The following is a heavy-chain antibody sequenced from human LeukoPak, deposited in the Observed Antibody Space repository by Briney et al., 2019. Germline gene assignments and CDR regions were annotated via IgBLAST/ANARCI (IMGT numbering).Heavy chain of an antibody. J-gene: IGHJ6*02. V-gene: IGHV1-18*01. CDR3: ARDLWFAASSPYGMDV. Sequence: ASVKVSCKASGGTFSSYAISWVRQAPGQGLEWMGWISAYDGHTFYAQNLQGRLTMTTDTSTSTAYMELRSLGSDDTAVYYCARDLWFAASSPYGMDVWGQGTTVTVSS. D-gene: IGHD3-10*01. CDR2: ISAYDGHT. CDR1: GGTFSSYA.